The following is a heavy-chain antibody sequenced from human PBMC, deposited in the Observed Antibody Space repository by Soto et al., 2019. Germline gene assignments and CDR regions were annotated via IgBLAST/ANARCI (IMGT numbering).Heavy chain of an antibody. V-gene: IGHV3-23*01. D-gene: IGHD6-13*01. J-gene: IGHJ4*02. CDR1: GFTFSSHA. Sequence: EVQLLESGGGLVQPGRSLRLSCTASGFTFSSHAMTWVRQAPGKGLEWVSGLSDSGDSIYYADSVKGRFTIYRDNSMTTLYMQMNTLRVEDTAVYYFAKVSSSWYAGFFDLWGQGTLVTVSS. CDR2: LSDSGDSI. CDR3: AKVSSSWYAGFFDL.